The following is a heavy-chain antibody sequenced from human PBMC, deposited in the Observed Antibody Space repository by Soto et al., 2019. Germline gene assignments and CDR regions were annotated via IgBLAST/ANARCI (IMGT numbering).Heavy chain of an antibody. CDR3: ARVTVPAAITYYDYVWGSYRYPSSFDY. CDR1: GYSISSGYY. J-gene: IGHJ4*02. V-gene: IGHV4-38-2*01. CDR2: IYHSGST. Sequence: SETLSLTCAVSGYSISSGYYWGWIRQPPGKGLEWIGSIYHSGSTYYNPSLKSRVTISVDTSKNQFSLKLSSVTAADTAVYYCARVTVPAAITYYDYVWGSYRYPSSFDYRGQGTLVTVSS. D-gene: IGHD3-16*02.